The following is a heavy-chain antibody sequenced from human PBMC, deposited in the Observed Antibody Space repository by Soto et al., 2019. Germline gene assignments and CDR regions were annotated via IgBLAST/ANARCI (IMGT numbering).Heavy chain of an antibody. Sequence: EVQLVESGGGLVQPGRSLRLSCAGSGFTFDEYAMHWVRQAPGKGLEWVASITWNGVNIGYADSVKGRFTISRDNDKNSLYLPMNNLRAEDTALYYCAKVAPHSRGHSDYFQHWGQRTLVTVSS. CDR2: ITWNGVNI. CDR3: AKVAPHSRGHSDYFQH. D-gene: IGHD6-19*01. J-gene: IGHJ1*01. CDR1: GFTFDEYA. V-gene: IGHV3-9*01.